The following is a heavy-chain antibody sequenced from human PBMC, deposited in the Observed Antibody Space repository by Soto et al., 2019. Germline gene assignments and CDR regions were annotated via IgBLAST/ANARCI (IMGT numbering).Heavy chain of an antibody. CDR2: IWDDGSRK. J-gene: IGHJ4*02. V-gene: IGHV3-33*01. CDR3: ASDPGVKAYYFDL. CDR1: GYRFRTYG. Sequence: QVQLVESGGGVVQPGRSLRLSCVGSGYRFRTYGMHWVRQAPGKGLEWVAVIWDDGSRKYYGDSVKGRFTISRDDSKSTLYLQMNSLRVEDTAVYYCASDPGVKAYYFDLWGQGTLVTVSS.